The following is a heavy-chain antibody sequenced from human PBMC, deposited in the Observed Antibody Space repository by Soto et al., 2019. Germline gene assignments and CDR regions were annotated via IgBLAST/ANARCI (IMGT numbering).Heavy chain of an antibody. CDR3: AREYGDWNFDL. CDR2: IYYSGST. CDR1: GGSITNGDYY. Sequence: QVQLQESGPGLVKPSQTLSLTCTVSGGSITNGDYYWSWIRQHPGKGLECIGHIYYSGSTYYNPSLKSRVTMSVDTSKNQFSLKVTSVTVADTAVYYCAREYGDWNFDLWGRGTLVTVSS. D-gene: IGHD4-17*01. V-gene: IGHV4-31*03. J-gene: IGHJ2*01.